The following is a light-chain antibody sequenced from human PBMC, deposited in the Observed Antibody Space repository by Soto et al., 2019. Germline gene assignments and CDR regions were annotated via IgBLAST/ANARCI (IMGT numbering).Light chain of an antibody. CDR1: QSISSY. Sequence: DIQMTQSPSSLSASVGDRVTITCRASQSISSYLNWYQQKPGKAPKLLIYAASSLQSGVPPRFSGSGSWTDFTLTISSLQPEDFATYYGQQSYSTATFGGGTKVEIK. CDR3: QQSYSTAT. J-gene: IGKJ4*01. V-gene: IGKV1-39*01. CDR2: AAS.